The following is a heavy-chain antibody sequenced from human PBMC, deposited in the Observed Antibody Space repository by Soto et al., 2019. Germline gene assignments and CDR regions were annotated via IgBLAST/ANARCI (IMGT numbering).Heavy chain of an antibody. D-gene: IGHD6-19*01. CDR2: MSGSGGST. CDR3: AKDRGTGWYNYGY. CDR1: GFTFSNYA. Sequence: EVQLLESGGGLVQPGGSLRLSCAASGFTFSNYAMSWVRQAPGKGLEWVSSMSGSGGSTYYADSVKGRFTVSRDNYKNTLYLQMNSLRAEDTAVYYCAKDRGTGWYNYGYWGQGTLVTVSS. V-gene: IGHV3-23*01. J-gene: IGHJ4*02.